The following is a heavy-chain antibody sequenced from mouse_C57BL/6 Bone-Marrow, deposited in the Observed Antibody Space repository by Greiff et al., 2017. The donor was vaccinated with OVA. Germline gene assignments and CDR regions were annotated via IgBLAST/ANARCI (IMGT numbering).Heavy chain of an antibody. CDR2: ISGGGGNT. CDR3: ARRSSYGYFDV. J-gene: IGHJ1*03. V-gene: IGHV5-9*01. CDR1: GFTFSSYT. D-gene: IGHD1-1*01. Sequence: EVHLVESGGGLVKPGGSLKLSCAASGFTFSSYTMSWVRQTPEKRLEWVATISGGGGNTYYPDSVKGRFTISRDNAKNTLYLQMSSLRSEDTALYYCARRSSYGYFDVWGTGTTVTVSS.